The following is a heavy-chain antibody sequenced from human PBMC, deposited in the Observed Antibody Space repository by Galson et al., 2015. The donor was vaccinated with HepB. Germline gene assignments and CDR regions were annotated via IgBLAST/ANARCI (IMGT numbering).Heavy chain of an antibody. CDR3: ARGRTYSINAGHAFDI. D-gene: IGHD5-18*01. CDR1: GYTFTGYH. Sequence: SVKVSCKASGYTFTGYHIHWLRQAPGQGLEWMGWISPSSGGTNYAQRFQGGVTMTRDTSISTAYMELSRLRSDDTAMVYCARGRTYSINAGHAFDIWRQGTMVTVSS. CDR2: ISPSSGGT. J-gene: IGHJ3*02. V-gene: IGHV1-2*02.